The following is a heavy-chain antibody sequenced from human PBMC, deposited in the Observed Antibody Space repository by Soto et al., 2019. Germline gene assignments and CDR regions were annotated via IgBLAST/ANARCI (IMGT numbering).Heavy chain of an antibody. CDR1: GGSISSDDYY. CDR2: IYYSGRT. J-gene: IGHJ4*02. Sequence: SETLSLTCTVSGGSISSDDYYWSWIRQPPGKGLEWIGYIYYSGRTDYNPSLKSRVIISIDTSKNQFSLNLNSVSAADTAVYYCARDRSNSPDYFDYWGQGTLVTVSS. CDR3: ARDRSNSPDYFDY. D-gene: IGHD6-6*01. V-gene: IGHV4-30-4*01.